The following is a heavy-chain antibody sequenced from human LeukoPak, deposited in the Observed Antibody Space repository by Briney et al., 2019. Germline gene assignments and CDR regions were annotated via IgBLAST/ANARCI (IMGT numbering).Heavy chain of an antibody. D-gene: IGHD3-10*01. V-gene: IGHV3-21*01. J-gene: IGHJ4*02. CDR1: GFTFSSYN. CDR3: AGSVVRGGFFDY. CDR2: ISSSSTYI. Sequence: KAGGPLRLSCAASGFTFSSYNLNWVRQAPGKGLEWVSSISSSSTYIYYADSVKGRFTISRDNAKNSLYLQMNSLRAEDTAVYYCAGSVVRGGFFDYWGQGTLVSVSS.